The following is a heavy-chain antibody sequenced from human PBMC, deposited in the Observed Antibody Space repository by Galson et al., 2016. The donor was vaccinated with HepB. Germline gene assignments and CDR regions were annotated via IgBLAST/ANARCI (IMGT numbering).Heavy chain of an antibody. CDR2: IYSGGGT. V-gene: IGHV3-53*01. Sequence: SLRLSCAASGFTFSNYWMNWVRQAPGKGLEWVSVIYSGGGTVYADSVKGRFTISRDNSKNTLYLQMNRLRAEDTAVYYCASNWDKDYWGQGTLVTVSS. D-gene: IGHD7-27*01. CDR1: GFTFSNYW. CDR3: ASNWDKDY. J-gene: IGHJ4*02.